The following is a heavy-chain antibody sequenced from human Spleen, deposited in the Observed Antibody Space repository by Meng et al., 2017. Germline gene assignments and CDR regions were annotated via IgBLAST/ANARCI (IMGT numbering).Heavy chain of an antibody. Sequence: QWQVVESWAEGMEPGASVTRSGQAAGNIFTAHYVHWVRQAPGEVLEWMGRIDPNSGVTDYSQKFRGRVTMTRDTSISTAYMELSRLRSDDTAVYFCANSGEYYDSRNLPRYFDYWGQGTLVTVSS. CDR2: IDPNSGVT. CDR1: GNIFTAHY. CDR3: ANSGEYYDSRNLPRYFDY. D-gene: IGHD3-22*01. V-gene: IGHV1-2*06. J-gene: IGHJ4*02.